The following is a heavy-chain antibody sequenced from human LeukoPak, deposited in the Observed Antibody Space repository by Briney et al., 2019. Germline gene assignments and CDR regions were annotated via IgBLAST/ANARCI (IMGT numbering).Heavy chain of an antibody. Sequence: ASVKVSCKASGYTFIGYYMHWVRQAPGQGLEWMGWINPNSGGTNYAQKFQGRVTMTRDTSISTAYMELSRLRSDDTAVYYCARDMVGYYDILTGYREGAEYFQHWGQGTLVTVSS. V-gene: IGHV1-2*02. CDR1: GYTFIGYY. J-gene: IGHJ1*01. CDR3: ARDMVGYYDILTGYREGAEYFQH. CDR2: INPNSGGT. D-gene: IGHD3-9*01.